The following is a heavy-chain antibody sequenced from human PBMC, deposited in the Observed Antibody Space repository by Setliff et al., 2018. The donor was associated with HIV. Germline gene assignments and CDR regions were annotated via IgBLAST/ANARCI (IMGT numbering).Heavy chain of an antibody. J-gene: IGHJ5*02. V-gene: IGHV4-61*09. D-gene: IGHD3-3*01. Sequence: KPSETLSLTCTVSGGSMNSDSYSWTWLRQPAGKGPELIGHIYVGGSVIYNPSLASRVTISMVPSKNQVSLDLSSVTAADTAKYYCARAKTIGVSAVFFDPWGQGRPVTVSS. CDR2: IYVGGSV. CDR1: GGSMNSDSYS. CDR3: ARAKTIGVSAVFFDP.